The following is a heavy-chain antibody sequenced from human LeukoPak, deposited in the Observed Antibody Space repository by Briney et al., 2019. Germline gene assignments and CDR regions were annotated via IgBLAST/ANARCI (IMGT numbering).Heavy chain of an antibody. CDR2: IYYSGST. J-gene: IGHJ5*02. D-gene: IGHD6-13*01. Sequence: PSETLSLTCTVPGGSISSYYWSWIRQPPGKGLEWIGYIYYSGSTNYNPSLKSRVTISVDTSKNQFSLKLSSVTAADTAVYYCASGAAAGTRMKYNWFDPGGQGTLVTVSS. V-gene: IGHV4-59*01. CDR3: ASGAAAGTRMKYNWFDP. CDR1: GGSISSYY.